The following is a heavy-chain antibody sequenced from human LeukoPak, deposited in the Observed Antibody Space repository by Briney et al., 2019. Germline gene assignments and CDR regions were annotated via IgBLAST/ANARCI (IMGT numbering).Heavy chain of an antibody. Sequence: GGSLRLSCAASGFTFSSYAMSWVRQAPGKGLEWVSYISSSSSTIYYADSVKGRFTISRDNAKNSLYLQMNSLRAEDTAVYYCARVDYRTSYGMDVWGQGTTVTVSS. CDR1: GFTFSSYA. J-gene: IGHJ6*02. CDR3: ARVDYRTSYGMDV. D-gene: IGHD3-16*01. CDR2: ISSSSSTI. V-gene: IGHV3-48*01.